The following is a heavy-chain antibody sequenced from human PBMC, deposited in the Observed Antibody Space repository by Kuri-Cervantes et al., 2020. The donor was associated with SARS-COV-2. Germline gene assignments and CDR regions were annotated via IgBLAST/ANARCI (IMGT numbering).Heavy chain of an antibody. J-gene: IGHJ5*02. V-gene: IGHV4-59*08. CDR2: IYYSGST. Sequence: SETLFLTCTVSGGSISSYYWSWIRQPPGKGLEWIGYIYYSGSTYYNPSLKSRVTISVDTSKNQFSLKLSSVTAADTAVYYCSRNPLADITIFGVVTGNNWFDPWGQGTLVTVSS. CDR1: GGSISSYY. CDR3: SRNPLADITIFGVVTGNNWFDP. D-gene: IGHD3-3*01.